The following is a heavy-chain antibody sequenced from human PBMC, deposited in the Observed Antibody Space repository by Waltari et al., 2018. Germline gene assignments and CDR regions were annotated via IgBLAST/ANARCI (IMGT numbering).Heavy chain of an antibody. CDR1: GFTFSSYS. V-gene: IGHV3-48*04. CDR3: AAIAAAAGTWDYYYYYYMDV. Sequence: EVQLVESGGGLVQPGGSLRLSCAASGFTFSSYSMNWVRQAPGKGLGWVSYISSSSSTIYYADSVKGRFTISRDNAKNSLYLQMNSLRAEDTAVYYCAAIAAAAGTWDYYYYYYMDVWGKGTTVTVSS. D-gene: IGHD6-13*01. J-gene: IGHJ6*03. CDR2: ISSSSSTI.